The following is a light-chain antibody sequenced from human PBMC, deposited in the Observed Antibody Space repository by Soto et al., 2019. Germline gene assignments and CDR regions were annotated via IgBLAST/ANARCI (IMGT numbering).Light chain of an antibody. CDR3: QQYYLAPLT. CDR2: WAS. Sequence: IVMTQSPDSLAVSLGERATINCKSSQSVLYRSDSKNYLAWYQQKPGQPPKLLIYWASARESGVPDRFSGSGSGTDFTLTISSLQAEDVAVYYCQQYYLAPLTFGHGTKVEI. CDR1: QSVLYRSDSKNY. J-gene: IGKJ1*01. V-gene: IGKV4-1*01.